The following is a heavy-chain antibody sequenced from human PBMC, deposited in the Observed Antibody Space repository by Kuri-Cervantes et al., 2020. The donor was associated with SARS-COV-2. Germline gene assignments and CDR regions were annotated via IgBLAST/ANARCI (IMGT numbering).Heavy chain of an antibody. CDR1: GFTFSSYA. CDR2: IKSKTEGGTT. Sequence: GESLKISCAASGFTFSSYAMHWVRQAPGKGLEWVGRIKSKTEGGTTDYGAPVKGRFTISRDDSKNTLYLQMNSLKTEDTAVYYCATWIEYCTDGVCSFFDYWGQGTLVTVSS. J-gene: IGHJ4*02. D-gene: IGHD2-8*01. V-gene: IGHV3-15*01. CDR3: ATWIEYCTDGVCSFFDY.